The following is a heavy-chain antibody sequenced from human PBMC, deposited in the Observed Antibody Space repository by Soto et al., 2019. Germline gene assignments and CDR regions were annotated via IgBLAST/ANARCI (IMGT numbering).Heavy chain of an antibody. CDR3: ARGRYGDY. V-gene: IGHV1-18*01. J-gene: IGHJ4*02. Sequence: QVHLVQSGAEVKKPGASVTVSCKASGYTFTSYGITWVRQAPGQGLEWMGWISAHNGNTDYAQKLQGRVIVTRDTSTTPAHMELRSPRSDDTAVYYCARGRYGDYWGQGALVTVSS. D-gene: IGHD1-26*01. CDR2: ISAHNGNT. CDR1: GYTFTSYG.